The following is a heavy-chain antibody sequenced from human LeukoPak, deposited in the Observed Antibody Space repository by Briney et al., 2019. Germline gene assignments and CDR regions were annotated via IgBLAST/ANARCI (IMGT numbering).Heavy chain of an antibody. CDR1: GFTVSSNH. CDR2: IYSCGST. CDR3: ATPYCNLTSCFPYFFDY. D-gene: IGHD2-2*01. V-gene: IGHV3-66*04. Sequence: GGSLRLSCAASGFTVSSNHMSWFRQAQGKGLDWVPVIYSCGSTYYADSVKGRFTITRDNSKNTVYLQMSSLRVEDTALYYCATPYCNLTSCFPYFFDYWGRGTLVTVSS. J-gene: IGHJ4*02.